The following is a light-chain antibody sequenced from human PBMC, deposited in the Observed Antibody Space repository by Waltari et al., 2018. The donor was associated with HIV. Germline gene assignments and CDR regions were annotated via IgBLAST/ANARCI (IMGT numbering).Light chain of an antibody. CDR3: QSADSSGTPV. Sequence: SYELTQSPSVSVSPGQTARITCSGDALPKQYAYWYQQKPGQAPVLVIYKDSERPSGIPERFSGSSSGTTVTLTISGVQAEDEADYYCQSADSSGTPVFGGGTKLTVL. CDR1: ALPKQY. V-gene: IGLV3-25*03. CDR2: KDS. J-gene: IGLJ2*01.